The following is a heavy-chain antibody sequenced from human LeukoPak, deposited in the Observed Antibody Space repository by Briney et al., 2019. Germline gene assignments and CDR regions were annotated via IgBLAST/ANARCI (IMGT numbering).Heavy chain of an antibody. CDR3: AKVRLGYCSGGSCSRGGTSMDV. CDR1: AFTLSSYC. D-gene: IGHD2-15*01. Sequence: GRSLRLSSAVSAFTLSSYCMHCVRQVPSNWLEWVAFIRTDGSYSSYSESVKGRFTISRDNSKNTLYLQMNSLRAEDTAVYYCAKVRLGYCSGGSCSRGGTSMDVWGRGTTVTISS. V-gene: IGHV3-30*02. CDR2: IRTDGSYS. J-gene: IGHJ6*03.